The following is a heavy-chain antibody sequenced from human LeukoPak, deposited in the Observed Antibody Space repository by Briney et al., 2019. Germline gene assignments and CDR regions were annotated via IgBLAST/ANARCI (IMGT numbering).Heavy chain of an antibody. Sequence: GESLKISCKGSGYNFANYWIAWVRQMPGKGLEWMGIIYSGDSDTRYSPSFQGQVTISADKSISTAYLQWSSLKASDTAIYYCARSYNSGGSNDAFAIWGQGTMVTVSS. V-gene: IGHV5-51*01. CDR3: ARSYNSGGSNDAFAI. CDR2: IYSGDSDT. D-gene: IGHD5-12*01. J-gene: IGHJ3*02. CDR1: GYNFANYW.